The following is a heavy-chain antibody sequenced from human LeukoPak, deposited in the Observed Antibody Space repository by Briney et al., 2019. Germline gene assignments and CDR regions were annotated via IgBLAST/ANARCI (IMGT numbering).Heavy chain of an antibody. Sequence: WVRQAPGQGLEWMGWINPNSGGTNYAQKFQGWVTMTRDTSISTAYMELSRLRSDDTAVYYCARERFYGDPGLDIWGQGTMVTVSS. CDR2: INPNSGGT. D-gene: IGHD4-17*01. CDR3: ARERFYGDPGLDI. J-gene: IGHJ3*02. V-gene: IGHV1-2*04.